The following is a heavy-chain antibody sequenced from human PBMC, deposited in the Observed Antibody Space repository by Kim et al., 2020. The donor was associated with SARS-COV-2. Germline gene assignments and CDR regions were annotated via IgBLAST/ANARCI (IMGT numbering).Heavy chain of an antibody. CDR3: ATRILASRAG. Sequence: SETLSLTCTVSGDSVSSTAYFWVWIRQPPGKGLEWIGSVHSGGTTSYNPSLRSRLTISMDTSKNQFSLNLMSVTAADTAVYYCATRILASRAGWGQGTLVTVSS. J-gene: IGHJ4*02. CDR1: GDSVSSTAYF. CDR2: VHSGGTT. V-gene: IGHV4-39*01.